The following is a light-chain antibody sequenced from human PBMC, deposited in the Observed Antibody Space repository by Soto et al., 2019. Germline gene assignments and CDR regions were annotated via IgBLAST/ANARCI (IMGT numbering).Light chain of an antibody. CDR2: GAS. CDR3: QQYGSSSWT. J-gene: IGKJ1*01. Sequence: EIVLTQSPGTLSLSPGERATLSCRASQSVSSSYLAWYQQKPGQAPRLLIYGASSRATGIPDRFSGSGSETDFTLTISRLEPEDFAVYYCQQYGSSSWTCGQGPKVEI. CDR1: QSVSSSY. V-gene: IGKV3-20*01.